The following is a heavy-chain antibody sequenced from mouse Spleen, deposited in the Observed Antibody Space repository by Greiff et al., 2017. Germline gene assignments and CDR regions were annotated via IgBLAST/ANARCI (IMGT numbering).Heavy chain of an antibody. CDR2: IDPSDSYT. D-gene: IGHD2-3*01. CDR1: GYTFTSYW. CDR3: ARYEGWFAY. Sequence: QVQLQQPGAELVMPGASVKLSCKASGYTFTSYWMHWVKQRPGQGLEWIGEIDPSDSYTNYNQKFKGKATLTVDKSSSTAYMQLSSLTSEDSAVYYCARYEGWFAYWGQGTLVTVSA. V-gene: IGHV1-69*01. J-gene: IGHJ3*01.